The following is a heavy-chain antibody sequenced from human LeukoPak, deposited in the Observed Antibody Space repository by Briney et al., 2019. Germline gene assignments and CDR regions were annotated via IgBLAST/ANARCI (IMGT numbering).Heavy chain of an antibody. J-gene: IGHJ4*02. D-gene: IGHD3-3*01. Sequence: GSLRLSCAASGFTFSSYGMHWVRQAPGKGLEWVAVISYDGSNKYYADSVKGRFTISRDNSKNTLYLQMNSLRAEDTAVYYCARVPEWLPDLDYWGQGTLVTVSS. CDR2: ISYDGSNK. CDR3: ARVPEWLPDLDY. V-gene: IGHV3-30*03. CDR1: GFTFSSYG.